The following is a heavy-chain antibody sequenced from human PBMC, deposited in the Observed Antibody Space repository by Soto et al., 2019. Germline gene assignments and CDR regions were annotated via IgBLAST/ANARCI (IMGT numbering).Heavy chain of an antibody. J-gene: IGHJ4*02. V-gene: IGHV4-31*03. Sequence: NPAETLSLTRTVSGGSVSSGGYYWSWIRQHPGKGLEGIGYIYYSGSTYYNPSLKSRVTISVDPHKNQFSLKLSSVPAADTAVYYCARGDFVWGSYRYTISSFDYWGQGTLVTFSS. CDR2: IYYSGST. D-gene: IGHD3-16*02. CDR1: GGSVSSGGYY. CDR3: ARGDFVWGSYRYTISSFDY.